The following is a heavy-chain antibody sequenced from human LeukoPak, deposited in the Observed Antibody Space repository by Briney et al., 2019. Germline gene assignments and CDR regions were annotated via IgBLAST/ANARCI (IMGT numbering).Heavy chain of an antibody. CDR1: GFTVSSNY. CDR3: ARGSIFGVLRFDP. Sequence: GGSLRLSCAASGFTVSSNYMSWVRQAPGKGLEWVSVIYSGGSTYYADSVKGRFTISRDNSKNTLYLQMNSLRAEDTAVYYCARGSIFGVLRFDPWGQGTLVTVSS. V-gene: IGHV3-53*01. J-gene: IGHJ5*02. D-gene: IGHD3-3*01. CDR2: IYSGGST.